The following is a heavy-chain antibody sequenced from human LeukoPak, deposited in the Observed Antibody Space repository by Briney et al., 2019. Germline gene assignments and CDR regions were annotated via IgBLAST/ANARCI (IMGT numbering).Heavy chain of an antibody. CDR2: ISWNSGSI. CDR1: GFTFSNYG. Sequence: GGSLRLSCAASGFTFSNYGMHWVRQAPGKGLEWVSGISWNSGSIGYADSVKGRFTISRDNAKNSLYLQMNSLRAEDMALYYCAKDMAGQYSGPIDYWGQGTLVTVSS. CDR3: AKDMAGQYSGPIDY. V-gene: IGHV3-9*03. J-gene: IGHJ4*02. D-gene: IGHD1-26*01.